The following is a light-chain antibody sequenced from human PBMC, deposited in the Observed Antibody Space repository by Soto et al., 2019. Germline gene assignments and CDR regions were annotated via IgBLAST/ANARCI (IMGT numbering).Light chain of an antibody. CDR1: SSDVGGYNY. Sequence: QSALTQPSSVSGSPGQSITISCTGTSSDVGGYNYVSWYQQHPGKAPKLIIYEVINRPSGVSNRFSGSKSGNTASLTISGLKAEDEADYYCNSYTSKSTGVFGTGTKVTVL. CDR3: NSYTSKSTGV. CDR2: EVI. V-gene: IGLV2-14*01. J-gene: IGLJ1*01.